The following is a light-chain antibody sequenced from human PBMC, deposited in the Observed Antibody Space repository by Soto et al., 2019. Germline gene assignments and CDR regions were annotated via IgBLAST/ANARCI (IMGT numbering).Light chain of an antibody. Sequence: DIQMTQSPSSLSASVGDRVTITCRASQGISNLLGWFQHKPGKAPKRLIYAASSLQGGVPSRFSGSGSGTEFTLTIPGLQPEDFAAYYCLKHNTSPYTFGQGTKLEIK. CDR1: QGISNL. J-gene: IGKJ2*01. CDR2: AAS. CDR3: LKHNTSPYT. V-gene: IGKV1-17*01.